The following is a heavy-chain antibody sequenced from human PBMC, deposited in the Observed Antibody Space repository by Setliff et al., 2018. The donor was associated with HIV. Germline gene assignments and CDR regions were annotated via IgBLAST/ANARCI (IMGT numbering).Heavy chain of an antibody. V-gene: IGHV4-34*01. CDR3: SNWNTTVDADS. CDR1: GGSVSGHY. CDR2: ITPSGDT. D-gene: IGHD1-1*01. Sequence: PSETLSLTCAVYGGSVSGHYWGWFRQPPGKGLEWIGEITPSGDTNYIPSLKSRVTMSLDTSKSQFSLNLNSVTAADTAVYYCSNWNTTVDADSWGQGTLVTVSS. J-gene: IGHJ4*02.